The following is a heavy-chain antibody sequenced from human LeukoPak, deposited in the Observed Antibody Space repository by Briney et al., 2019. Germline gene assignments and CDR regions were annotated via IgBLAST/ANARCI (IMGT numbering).Heavy chain of an antibody. CDR2: IYYSGST. D-gene: IGHD1-26*01. CDR1: DGSISSSSYY. CDR3: ARHLGRDYFDY. J-gene: IGHJ4*02. Sequence: KPSETLSLTCTVSDGSISSSSYYWGWIRQPPGKGLEWIGSIYYSGSTYYNPSLKSRVTISVDTSKNQFSLKLSSVTAADTAVYYCARHLGRDYFDYWGQGTLVTVSS. V-gene: IGHV4-39*01.